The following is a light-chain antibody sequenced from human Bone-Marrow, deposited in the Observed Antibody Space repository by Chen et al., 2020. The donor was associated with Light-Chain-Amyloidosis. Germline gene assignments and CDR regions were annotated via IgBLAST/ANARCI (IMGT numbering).Light chain of an antibody. CDR3: SSYTSTNTLV. CDR2: EVT. J-gene: IGLJ1*01. CDR1: SSDAAGDNH. V-gene: IGLV2-14*01. Sequence: QSALTQPASGSGSPGQSITISCTGTSSDAAGDNHVSWYQQHPDKAPKLMIYEVTNRPSWVPDRFSRSKSANTVSLTISGPQTEDEADYCCSSYTSTNTLVFGSGTRVTVL.